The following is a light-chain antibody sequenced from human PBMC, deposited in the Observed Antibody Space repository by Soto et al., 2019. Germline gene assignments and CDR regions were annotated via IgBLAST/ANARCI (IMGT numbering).Light chain of an antibody. CDR3: QQYNNWPPLT. Sequence: EIVMTQSPATLSVSPGERATLSCRASQSVSSNLAWYQQKPGQAPRLLIYGASTRDTGIPARFRGSGSGTEFTLTISSLQSEDFAVYYCQQYNNWPPLTFGGGTKVEIK. J-gene: IGKJ4*01. V-gene: IGKV3-15*01. CDR1: QSVSSN. CDR2: GAS.